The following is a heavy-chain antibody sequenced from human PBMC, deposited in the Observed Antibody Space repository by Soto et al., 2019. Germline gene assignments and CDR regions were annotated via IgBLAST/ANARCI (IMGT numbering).Heavy chain of an antibody. CDR1: GGTFSTAA. Sequence: QVQVVQSGAEMKKPGSSAKVSCKTSGGTFSTAAISWVRQAPGQGLEWMGGIMPIFRTADYALKFQGRVTITADESATTAYLELSSLRSEDTAVYYCARDKDRAQLGGNYYYIMDVWGQGTTVTVTS. CDR2: IMPIFRTA. J-gene: IGHJ6*02. CDR3: ARDKDRAQLGGNYYYIMDV. V-gene: IGHV1-69*12. D-gene: IGHD3-3*02.